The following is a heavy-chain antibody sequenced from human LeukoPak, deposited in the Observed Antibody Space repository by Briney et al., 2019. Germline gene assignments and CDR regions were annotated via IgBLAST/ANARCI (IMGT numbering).Heavy chain of an antibody. CDR1: GYTFTSCG. J-gene: IGHJ6*02. CDR2: MNPNSGST. V-gene: IGHV1-8*02. D-gene: IGHD6-25*01. CDR3: ARPPSSGGYYYYYGMDV. Sequence: ASVKVSCKASGYTFTSCGISWVRQATGQGLEWMGWMNPNSGSTGYAQKFQGRVTMTRNTSISTAYMELSSLRSEDTAVYYCARPPSSGGYYYYYGMDVWGQGTTVTVPS.